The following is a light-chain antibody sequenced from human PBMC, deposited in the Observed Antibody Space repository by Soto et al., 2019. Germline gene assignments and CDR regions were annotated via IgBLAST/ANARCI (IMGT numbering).Light chain of an antibody. Sequence: EIVLTQSPGTLSLSPGERATLSCRASQSVSSNYLAWYQQKSGQAPRLLIYGASSRATGIPDRFSGSGSGTDFTLSISKLEHEDFAVYYCQQYGNSPYAFGQGIELEI. CDR3: QQYGNSPYA. V-gene: IGKV3-20*01. CDR1: QSVSSNY. J-gene: IGKJ2*01. CDR2: GAS.